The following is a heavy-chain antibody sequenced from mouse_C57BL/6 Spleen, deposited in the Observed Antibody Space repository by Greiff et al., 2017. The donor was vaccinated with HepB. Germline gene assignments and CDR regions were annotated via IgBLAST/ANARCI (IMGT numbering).Heavy chain of an antibody. CDR3: AKYYYWGDYAMDY. V-gene: IGHV5-17*01. CDR2: ISSGSSTI. J-gene: IGHJ4*01. D-gene: IGHD1-1*01. Sequence: EVQLVESGGGLVKPGGSLKLSCAASGFTLSDYGMHWVREAAVTGLEWVAYISSGSSTIYYADTVQGRFTISRDNAKNTLFLQMTSLRSEDTPMYYCAKYYYWGDYAMDYWGQGTSVTVSS. CDR1: GFTLSDYG.